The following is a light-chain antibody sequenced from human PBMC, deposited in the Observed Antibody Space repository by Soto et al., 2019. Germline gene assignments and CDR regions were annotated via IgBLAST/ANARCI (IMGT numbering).Light chain of an antibody. V-gene: IGKV1-33*01. CDR2: DVS. CDR3: QKYELIPIT. CDR1: EAINNY. J-gene: IGKJ5*01. Sequence: DVQMTQSPSSLSASVGDSVTITCQASEAINNYLNWYQQTPGQAPKLLIYDVSTLETGVPSRFSGRSSGTEFTLTITSLQPEDVATYYCQKYELIPITLGQGTRLDFK.